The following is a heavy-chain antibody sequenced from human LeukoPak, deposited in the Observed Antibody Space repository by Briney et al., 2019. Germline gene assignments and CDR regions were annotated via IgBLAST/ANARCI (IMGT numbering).Heavy chain of an antibody. J-gene: IGHJ4*02. CDR1: GGSFSGYY. CDR3: ARGRGTMSDY. D-gene: IGHD3-10*02. Sequence: SETLSLTCAVYGGSFSGYYWSWIRQPPGKGLEWIGEINHSGSINYNPSLKSRVTISVDTSKNQFSLKLSSVTAADTAVYYCARGRGTMSDYWGQGTLVTVSS. V-gene: IGHV4-34*01. CDR2: INHSGSI.